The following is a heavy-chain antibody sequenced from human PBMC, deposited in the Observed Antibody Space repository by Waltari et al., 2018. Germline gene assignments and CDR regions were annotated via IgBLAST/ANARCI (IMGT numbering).Heavy chain of an antibody. Sequence: EAQLVQSGGGLVQPGGSLTLSCAASGFTISRFWMTWIRQAPGQGLQWVAHIGPDGMDKYYVDSVKGRFTISRDNAENSLLLQMSSLRVEDTALYYCVGWNDPINSWGQGTLVSVSS. CDR2: IGPDGMDK. J-gene: IGHJ4*02. CDR1: GFTISRFW. V-gene: IGHV3-7*01. CDR3: VGWNDPINS. D-gene: IGHD1-1*01.